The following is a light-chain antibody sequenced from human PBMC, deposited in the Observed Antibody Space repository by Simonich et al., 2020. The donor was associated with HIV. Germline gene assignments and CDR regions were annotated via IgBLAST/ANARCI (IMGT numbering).Light chain of an antibody. CDR1: QSISSN. J-gene: IGKJ1*01. CDR2: GAS. Sequence: EIVMTQFPATLSVSPGERATPPCTASQSISSNLAWYQQKPGQAPRLLIYGASTRATGIPARFSGSGSGTEFTLTISSLQSEDFAVYYCQQYNNWPPWTFGQGTKVEIK. V-gene: IGKV3-15*01. CDR3: QQYNNWPPWT.